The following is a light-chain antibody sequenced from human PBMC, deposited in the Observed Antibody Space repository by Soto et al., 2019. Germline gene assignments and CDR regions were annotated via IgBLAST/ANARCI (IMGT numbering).Light chain of an antibody. Sequence: AIRMTQSPSSFSASTGDRVTITCRASQGISSYLAWYQQKPGKAPKLLIYAASTLQSGVTSRFSGSGSGTDFTLTSSCLQSEDFATYYCQQYYSYPSFGQGTRLEIK. CDR3: QQYYSYPS. CDR2: AAS. CDR1: QGISSY. V-gene: IGKV1-8*01. J-gene: IGKJ5*01.